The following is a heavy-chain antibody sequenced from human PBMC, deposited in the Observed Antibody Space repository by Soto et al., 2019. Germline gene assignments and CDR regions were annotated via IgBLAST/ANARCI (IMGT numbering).Heavy chain of an antibody. CDR2: INPGSGKT. V-gene: IGHV1-3*01. CDR1: GYTFTNYA. Sequence: QVHLVQSGAEVKKPGASVKVSCKASGYTFTNYAIHWVRQAPGQRLEWMGWINPGSGKTFYSEKFQGRVTITRDTSADTAYVEMSSLRSEDTAVYQCARHRYYYTDASGNYWVSNYFDLWGQGTLVTVSS. J-gene: IGHJ5*02. CDR3: ARHRYYYTDASGNYWVSNYFDL. D-gene: IGHD3-10*01.